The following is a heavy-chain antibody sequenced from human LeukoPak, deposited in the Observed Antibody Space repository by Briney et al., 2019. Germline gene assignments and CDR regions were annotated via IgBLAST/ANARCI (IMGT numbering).Heavy chain of an antibody. CDR2: IYPGDSDT. CDR3: ARAALGSTYYYDSSGFPFDY. V-gene: IGHV5-51*01. J-gene: IGHJ4*02. D-gene: IGHD3-22*01. CDR1: GYSFTSYW. Sequence: GESLKISCKGSGYSFTSYWIGWVRQVPGKGLEWMGIIYPGDSDTRYSPSFQGQVTISADKSISTAYLQWSSLKASDTAMYYCARAALGSTYYYDSSGFPFDYWGQGTLVTVSS.